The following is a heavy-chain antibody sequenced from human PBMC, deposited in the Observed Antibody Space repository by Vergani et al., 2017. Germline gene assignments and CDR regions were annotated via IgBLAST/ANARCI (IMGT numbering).Heavy chain of an antibody. D-gene: IGHD2-15*01. CDR3: ARGRLGYCSGGSCYPFDY. CDR1: GGSISSYY. Sequence: QVQLQESGPGLVKPSETLSLTCTVSGGSISSYYWSWIRQPPGKGLEWIGYIYYSGSTNYNPSLKSRVTISVDTSKNQFSLKLSSVTAADTAVYYCARGRLGYCSGGSCYPFDYWGQGTLVTVSS. J-gene: IGHJ4*02. V-gene: IGHV4-59*12. CDR2: IYYSGST.